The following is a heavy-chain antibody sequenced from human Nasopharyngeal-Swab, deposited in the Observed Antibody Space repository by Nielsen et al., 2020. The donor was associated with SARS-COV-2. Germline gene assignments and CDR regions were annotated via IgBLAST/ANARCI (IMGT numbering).Heavy chain of an antibody. CDR1: GFTFSSYE. V-gene: IGHV3-48*03. J-gene: IGHJ4*02. Sequence: GGSLRLSCAASGFTFSSYEMNWVRQAPGKGLEWVSYISSSGSTIYYADSVKGRFTISRDNAKNSLYLQMNSLRAEDTAVYYCARVPGFGECYWGQGTLVTVSS. D-gene: IGHD3-10*01. CDR2: ISSSGSTI. CDR3: ARVPGFGECY.